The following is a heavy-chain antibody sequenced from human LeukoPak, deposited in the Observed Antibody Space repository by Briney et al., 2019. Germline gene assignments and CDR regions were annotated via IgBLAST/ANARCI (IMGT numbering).Heavy chain of an antibody. Sequence: ASVKVSCKASGYTFTGYYMHWVRQAPGQGLEWMGWINPNSGGTNYAQKFQGRVTMTRDTSISTAYMELSRLRSDDTAVYYCARQAQRRPGFDYWGQGTLVTVSS. CDR1: GYTFTGYY. J-gene: IGHJ4*02. V-gene: IGHV1-2*02. CDR3: ARQAQRRPGFDY. CDR2: INPNSGGT. D-gene: IGHD3-10*01.